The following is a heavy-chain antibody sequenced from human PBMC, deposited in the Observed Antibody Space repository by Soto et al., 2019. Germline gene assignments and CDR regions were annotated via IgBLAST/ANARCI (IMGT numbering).Heavy chain of an antibody. CDR3: ARIKLVYTYVSILDF. V-gene: IGHV4-59*01. D-gene: IGHD5-18*01. CDR2: IFYSGNT. J-gene: IGHJ4*02. CDR1: GGSINHYY. Sequence: SETLSLTWSVSGGSINHYYWGWIRQPPGKGLEFIGYIFYSGNTKYSPSLKSRLTISVDTSQNQFSLKLRSVTAADTAMYYCARIKLVYTYVSILDFWGQGMLVTVSS.